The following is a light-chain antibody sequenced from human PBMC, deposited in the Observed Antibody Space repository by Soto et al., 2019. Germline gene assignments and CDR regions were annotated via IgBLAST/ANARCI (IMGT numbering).Light chain of an antibody. CDR3: MQGTHWPPT. Sequence: DVVITQSPLSLPFTLVHPASISCRSNQSLVHSDGIAYFSWCQQRPGRSPRRLIYKVSNRDSGVPARFSGSGSGTDFALKISRVEAEDVGVYYCMQGTHWPPTFGQGTKVDNK. J-gene: IGKJ1*01. V-gene: IGKV2-30*02. CDR2: KVS. CDR1: QSLVHSDGIAY.